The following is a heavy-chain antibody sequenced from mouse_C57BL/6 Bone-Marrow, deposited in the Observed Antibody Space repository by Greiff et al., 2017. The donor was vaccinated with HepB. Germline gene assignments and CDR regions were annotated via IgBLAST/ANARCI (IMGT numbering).Heavy chain of an antibody. Sequence: EVHLVESGGGLVQPGGSMKLSCAASGFTFSDAWMDWVRQSPEKGLEWVAEIRNKANNHATYYAESVKGRFTISRDDSKSSVYLQMNSLRAEDTGIYYCTRTITTVDNFDYWGQGTTLTVSS. J-gene: IGHJ2*01. CDR3: TRTITTVDNFDY. CDR1: GFTFSDAW. D-gene: IGHD1-1*01. CDR2: IRNKANNHAT. V-gene: IGHV6-6*01.